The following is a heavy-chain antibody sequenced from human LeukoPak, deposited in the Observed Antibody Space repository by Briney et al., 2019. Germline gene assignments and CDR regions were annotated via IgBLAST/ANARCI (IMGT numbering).Heavy chain of an antibody. D-gene: IGHD6-19*01. CDR2: INPSSGGT. V-gene: IGHV1-2*06. CDR3: ARDPRIAVAGKYFDY. J-gene: IGHJ4*02. CDR1: GYTFTGYY. Sequence: ASVKVSCKASGYTFTGYYMHWVRQAPGQGLEWMGRINPSSGGTNYAHKFQGRVTMTRDTSISTAYMELSRLRSDDTAVYYCARDPRIAVAGKYFDYWGQGTLVTVSS.